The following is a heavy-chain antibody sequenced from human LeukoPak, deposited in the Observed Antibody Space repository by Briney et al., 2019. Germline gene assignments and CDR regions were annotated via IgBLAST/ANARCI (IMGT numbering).Heavy chain of an antibody. CDR3: ARVYSGYDS. Sequence: ASVKVSCKASGYTFTGYYIHWVRQAPGQGLEWMGWIDPNSGATNYAQKFQGRVTITADESTSTAYMELSSLRSEDTAVYYCARVYSGYDSWGQGTLVTVSS. J-gene: IGHJ4*02. V-gene: IGHV1-2*02. CDR2: IDPNSGAT. CDR1: GYTFTGYY. D-gene: IGHD5-12*01.